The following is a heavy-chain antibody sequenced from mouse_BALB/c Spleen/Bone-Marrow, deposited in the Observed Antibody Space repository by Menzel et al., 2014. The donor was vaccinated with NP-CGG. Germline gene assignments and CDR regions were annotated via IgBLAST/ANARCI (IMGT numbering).Heavy chain of an antibody. V-gene: IGHV14-3*02. CDR1: GFNIKDNY. J-gene: IGHJ4*01. CDR2: IDPANGNT. CDR3: ARYGGRYYAMDY. D-gene: IGHD1-1*01. Sequence: EVQRVESGAELVKPGASVKLSCTASGFNIKDNYMHWVKQRPEQGLEWIGRIDPANGNTNYDPRFQCKATITADTSSNTAYLQLSSLTSEDTAVYYCARYGGRYYAMDYWGQGTSVTVSS.